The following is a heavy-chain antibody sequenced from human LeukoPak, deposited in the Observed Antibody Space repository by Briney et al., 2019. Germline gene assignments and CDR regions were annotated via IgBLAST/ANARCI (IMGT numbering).Heavy chain of an antibody. CDR3: ARRILWGAPETTVTLFDY. D-gene: IGHD4-17*01. CDR1: GYSISSGYY. J-gene: IGHJ4*02. CDR2: IYHSGST. V-gene: IGHV4-38-2*02. Sequence: SETLSLTCTVSGYSISSGYYWGWIRQPPGKGLEWIGSIYHSGSTYYNPSLKSRVTISVDTSKNQFSLKLSSVTAADTAVYYCARRILWGAPETTVTLFDYWGQGTLVTVSS.